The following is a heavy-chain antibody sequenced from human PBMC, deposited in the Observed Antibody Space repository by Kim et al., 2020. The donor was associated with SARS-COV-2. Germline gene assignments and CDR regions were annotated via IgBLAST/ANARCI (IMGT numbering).Heavy chain of an antibody. CDR3: ARVSLSHGGFSYYSMDV. V-gene: IGHV4-31*03. Sequence: SETLSLTCTVSGGSISSGTNYWAWIRQFPGKGLEWFGHIDFSGTTFYNSTPKSRLTISVDISKNQFSLDLFSVTAADTAMYYCARVSLSHGGFSYYSMDV. CDR2: IDFSGTT. CDR1: GGSISSGTNY. J-gene: IGHJ6*01. D-gene: IGHD3-10*01.